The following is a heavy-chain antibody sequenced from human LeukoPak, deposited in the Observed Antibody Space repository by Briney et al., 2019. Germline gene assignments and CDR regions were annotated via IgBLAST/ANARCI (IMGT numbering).Heavy chain of an antibody. Sequence: ASVKVSCKASGYTFTGYYMHWVRQAPGQGLEWMGWINPNSGGTNYAQKFQGRVTMTRDTSITTAYMELSRLRSDDTAVYYCASGYCSGGSCYSFDYWGQGTLVTVSS. D-gene: IGHD2-15*01. V-gene: IGHV1-2*02. CDR1: GYTFTGYY. J-gene: IGHJ4*02. CDR3: ASGYCSGGSCYSFDY. CDR2: INPNSGGT.